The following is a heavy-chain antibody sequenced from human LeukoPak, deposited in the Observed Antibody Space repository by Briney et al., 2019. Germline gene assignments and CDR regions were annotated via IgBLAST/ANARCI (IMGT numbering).Heavy chain of an antibody. Sequence: ASVKVSCKTSGYTFSNYGISWVRQAPGQGLEWMGWITAYNGNRLYAQRFQGRITLTTDASTSTSYMELRSLEYDDTAIYYCARDNDKVVDHWGQGTLVTVSS. CDR3: ARDNDKVVDH. CDR2: ITAYNGNR. J-gene: IGHJ4*01. CDR1: GYTFSNYG. D-gene: IGHD1-1*01. V-gene: IGHV1-18*01.